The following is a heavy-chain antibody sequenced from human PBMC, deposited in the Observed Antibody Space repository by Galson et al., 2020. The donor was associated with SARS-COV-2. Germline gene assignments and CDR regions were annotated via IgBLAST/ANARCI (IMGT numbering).Heavy chain of an antibody. CDR2: IHIGGNT. CDR1: GGSFSSYS. D-gene: IGHD3-10*01. J-gene: IGHJ6*03. V-gene: IGHV4-34*01. Sequence: SETLSLTYAVYGGSFSSYSWTWNRQPPGKGLEWIGEIHIGGNTNYSPSLRSRVTISIDTSKHQFSLNLKSVTAADTALYYCARGHRGVVPSPVLGLGPFYSYYYMDVWDKGATVTVSS. CDR3: ARGHRGVVPSPVLGLGPFYSYYYMDV.